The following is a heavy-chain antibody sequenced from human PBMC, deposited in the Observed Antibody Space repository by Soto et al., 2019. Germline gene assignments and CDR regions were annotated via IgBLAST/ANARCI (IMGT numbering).Heavy chain of an antibody. V-gene: IGHV4-34*01. CDR3: ARDGPEYSGYVEYNWFDP. D-gene: IGHD5-12*01. Sequence: QVQLQQWGAGLLKPSETLSLTCAVYGGSFSGYYWSWIRQPPVKGLEWMGEINHSGSTNYNPSLKSRVTIAVDTSKKQFSLKLSSVTAADTAVYYCARDGPEYSGYVEYNWFDPWGQGTLVTVSS. J-gene: IGHJ5*02. CDR1: GGSFSGYY. CDR2: INHSGST.